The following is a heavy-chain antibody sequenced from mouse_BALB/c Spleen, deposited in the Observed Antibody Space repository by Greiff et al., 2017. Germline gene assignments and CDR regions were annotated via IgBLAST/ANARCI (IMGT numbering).Heavy chain of an antibody. CDR2: IDPANGNT. CDR3: ARWGDGEY. V-gene: IGHV14-3*02. CDR1: GFNIKDTY. Sequence: DVKLQESGAELVKPGASVKLSCTASGFNIKDTYMHWVKQRPEQGLEWIGRIDPANGNTKYDPKFQGKATITADTSSNTAYLQLSSLTSEDTAVYYCARWGDGEYWGQGTTLTVSS. J-gene: IGHJ2*01. D-gene: IGHD3-3*01.